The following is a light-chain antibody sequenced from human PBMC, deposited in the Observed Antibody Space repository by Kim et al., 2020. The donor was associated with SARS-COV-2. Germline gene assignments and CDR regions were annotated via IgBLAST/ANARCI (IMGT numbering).Light chain of an antibody. V-gene: IGLV2-14*03. CDR3: SSYTTSTTVV. Sequence: GQWITISCPGTSSAVGGYSYVSWYQHHPGIAPKLMLYDVTKRPSGVSDRFSGSKSGNTASLTISGLQAEDEADYYCSSYTTSTTVVFGGGTQLTVL. J-gene: IGLJ3*02. CDR1: SSAVGGYSY. CDR2: DVT.